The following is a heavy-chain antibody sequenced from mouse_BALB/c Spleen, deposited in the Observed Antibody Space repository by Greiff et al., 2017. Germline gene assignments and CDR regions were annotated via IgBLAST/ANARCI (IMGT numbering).Heavy chain of an antibody. J-gene: IGHJ2*01. CDR1: GYSITSGYY. CDR2: ISYDGSN. CDR3: ATYYRSYFDY. Sequence: EVQLQESGPGLVKPSQSLSLTCSVTGYSITSGYYWNWIRQFPGNKLEWMGYISYDGSNNYNPSLKNRISITRDTSKNQFFLKLNSVTTEDTATYYCATYYRSYFDYWGQGTTLTVSS. V-gene: IGHV3-6*02. D-gene: IGHD2-14*01.